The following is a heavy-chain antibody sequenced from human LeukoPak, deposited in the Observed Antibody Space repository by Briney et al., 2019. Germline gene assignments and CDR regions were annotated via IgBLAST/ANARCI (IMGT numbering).Heavy chain of an antibody. CDR3: ARDCIAVAGGFDY. J-gene: IGHJ4*02. CDR1: GYTFTGYY. CDR2: INPNSGGT. V-gene: IGHV1-2*02. D-gene: IGHD6-19*01. Sequence: ASVKVSCKASGYTFTGYYMHWVRQAPGQGLEWMGWINPNSGGTNYAQKFQGRVTMTRDTSISTAYMELSRLRSDDTAVYYCARDCIAVAGGFDYWGQGTLVTVSS.